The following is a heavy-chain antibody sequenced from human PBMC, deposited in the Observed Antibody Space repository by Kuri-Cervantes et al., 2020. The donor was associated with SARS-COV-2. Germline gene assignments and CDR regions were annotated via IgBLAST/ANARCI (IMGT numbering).Heavy chain of an antibody. CDR1: GGSFSGYY. Sequence: SETLSLTCAVYGGSFSGYYWSWIRQPPGKGLEWIGEINHSGSTYYNPSLKSRVTISVDTSKNQFSLKLSSVTAADTAVYYCARHSGGGDDAFDIWGQGTRVTVSS. CDR2: INHSGST. V-gene: IGHV4-34*01. J-gene: IGHJ3*02. CDR3: ARHSGGGDDAFDI. D-gene: IGHD2-21*01.